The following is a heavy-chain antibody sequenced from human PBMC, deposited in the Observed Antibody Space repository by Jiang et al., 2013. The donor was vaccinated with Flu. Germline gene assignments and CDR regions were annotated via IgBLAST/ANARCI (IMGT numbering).Heavy chain of an antibody. CDR3: ARNSSSSPWFDP. V-gene: IGHV4-39*07. CDR1: GGSISDSTYY. D-gene: IGHD3-22*01. CDR2: IYESGDT. Sequence: GSGLVKPSETLSLTCTVSGGSISDSTYYWAWIRQPPGKGLEWIGSIYESGDTYYPPSLKSRLTISVDTSRNQYSLKLGSVTAADTAIYYCARNSSSSPWFDPWGQGTKVVVSS. J-gene: IGHJ5*02.